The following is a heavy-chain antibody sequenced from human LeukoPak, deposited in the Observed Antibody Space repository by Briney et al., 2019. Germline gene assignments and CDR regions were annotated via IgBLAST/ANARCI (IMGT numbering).Heavy chain of an antibody. CDR1: GFTFSDYY. V-gene: IGHV3-11*01. Sequence: GGSLRLSCAASGFTFSDYYMSWIRQAPGKGLEWGSYINSSGSTIYYADSVKGRFTISRDNAKNSLYLQMNSLRAEDTAVYYCASTTDGYYDSSGYYYNWGQGTLVTVSS. D-gene: IGHD3-22*01. J-gene: IGHJ4*02. CDR3: ASTTDGYYDSSGYYYN. CDR2: INSSGSTI.